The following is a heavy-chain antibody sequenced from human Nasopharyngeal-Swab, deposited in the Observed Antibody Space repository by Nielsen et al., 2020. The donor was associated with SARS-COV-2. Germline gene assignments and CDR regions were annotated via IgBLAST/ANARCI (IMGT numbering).Heavy chain of an antibody. J-gene: IGHJ5*02. V-gene: IGHV4-34*01. CDR1: GGSFSGYY. CDR3: ARDASGSSGWYTGHNWFDP. D-gene: IGHD6-19*01. Sequence: SQTLSLTCAVYGGSFSGYYWSWIRQPPGKGLEWIGEINHSGSTNYNPSLKSRVTLPVDTSKNQFSLKLSSVTAADTAVYYCARDASGSSGWYTGHNWFDPWGQGTLVTVSS. CDR2: INHSGST.